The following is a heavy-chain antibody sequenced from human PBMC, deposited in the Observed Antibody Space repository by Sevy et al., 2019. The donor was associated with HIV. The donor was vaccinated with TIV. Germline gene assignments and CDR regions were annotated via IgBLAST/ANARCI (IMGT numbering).Heavy chain of an antibody. D-gene: IGHD2-15*01. CDR2: IYYSGST. CDR1: GGSISSGDYY. V-gene: IGHV4-30-4*01. J-gene: IGHJ6*02. Sequence: SETLSLTCTVSGGSISSGDYYWSWIRQPPGKGLEWIGYIYYSGSTYYNPSLKSRVTISVDTSKNQFSLKLSPVTAADTAVYYCARGASSAAPYYYYYGMDVWGQGTTVTVSS. CDR3: ARGASSAAPYYYYYGMDV.